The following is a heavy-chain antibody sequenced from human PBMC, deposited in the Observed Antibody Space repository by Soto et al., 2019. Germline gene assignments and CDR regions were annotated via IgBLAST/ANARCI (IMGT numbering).Heavy chain of an antibody. CDR3: ARGRAEHNGMDV. CDR1: GYSISSGYY. CDR2: IYHSGST. J-gene: IGHJ6*02. Sequence: SETLSLTCTVSGYSISSGYYWGWIRQPPGKGLEWIGSIYHSGSTYYNPSLKSRVTISVDTSKNQFSLKLSSVTAADTAVYYCARGRAEHNGMDVWGQGTTVTVSS. V-gene: IGHV4-38-2*02.